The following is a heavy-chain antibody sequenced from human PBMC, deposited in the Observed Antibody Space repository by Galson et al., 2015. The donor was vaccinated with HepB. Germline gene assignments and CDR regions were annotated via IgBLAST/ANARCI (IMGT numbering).Heavy chain of an antibody. D-gene: IGHD4-17*01. CDR2: IDWDDDK. J-gene: IGHJ4*02. V-gene: IGHV2-70*16. Sequence: TLSLTCAVYGGSFSGYYWSWIRQPPGKALEWLARIDWDDDKFYSTPLKTRLTISKDTSKNQVVLTMTNMDPLDTATYYCARTAVTMQIDYWGQGTLVTVS. CDR1: GGSFSGYY. CDR3: ARTAVTMQIDY.